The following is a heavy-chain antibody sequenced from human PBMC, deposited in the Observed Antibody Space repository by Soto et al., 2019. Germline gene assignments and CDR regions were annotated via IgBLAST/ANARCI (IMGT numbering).Heavy chain of an antibody. Sequence: SETLSLTCTVSGGSISSYYWSWIRQPPGKGLEWIGYIYYSGSTNYNPSLKSRVTISVDTSKNQFSLKLSSVTAADTAVYYCARELVVARGWFDPWGQGTLVTVSS. CDR2: IYYSGST. J-gene: IGHJ5*02. CDR1: GGSISSYY. CDR3: ARELVVARGWFDP. D-gene: IGHD2-15*01. V-gene: IGHV4-59*01.